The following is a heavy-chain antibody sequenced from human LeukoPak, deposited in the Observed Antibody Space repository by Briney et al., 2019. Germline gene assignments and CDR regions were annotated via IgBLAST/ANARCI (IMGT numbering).Heavy chain of an antibody. J-gene: IGHJ4*02. CDR1: GYTFTSYD. Sequence: ASVKVSCKASGYTFTSYDINWVRQATGQGLEWMGWMNPNSGNTGYAQKFQDRVTITRNTSISTAYMELSSLRSEDTAVYYCARGLHDFWSGYYPFDYWGQGTLVAVSS. D-gene: IGHD3-3*01. CDR3: ARGLHDFWSGYYPFDY. CDR2: MNPNSGNT. V-gene: IGHV1-8*03.